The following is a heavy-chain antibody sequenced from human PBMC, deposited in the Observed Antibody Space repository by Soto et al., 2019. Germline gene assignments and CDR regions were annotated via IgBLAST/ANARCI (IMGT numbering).Heavy chain of an antibody. V-gene: IGHV4-4*07. Sequence: PSETLSLTCTVSGGSISSYYWSWIRQPAGKGLEWIGRIFTSGSTNYNPSLKSRVTMSVDTSKNQFSLKLSSVTAADTAMYYCDRDIVVYGMDVWGQGTTVTVSS. CDR2: IFTSGST. CDR1: GGSISSYY. J-gene: IGHJ6*02. D-gene: IGHD2-15*01. CDR3: DRDIVVYGMDV.